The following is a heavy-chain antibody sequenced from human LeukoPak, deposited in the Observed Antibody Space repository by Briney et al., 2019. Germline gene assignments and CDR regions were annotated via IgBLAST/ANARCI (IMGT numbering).Heavy chain of an antibody. D-gene: IGHD2-21*02. CDR3: ARLQVYCGGDCYTRWFDP. V-gene: IGHV4-4*02. CDR1: GGSISSSNW. J-gene: IGHJ5*02. Sequence: SETLSLTCAVSGGSISSSNWWSWVRQPPGKGLEWIGEIYHSGSTNYIPSLKRRVTISLDTPKNQFSRKLSSVTAADTAVYYCARLQVYCGGDCYTRWFDPWGQGTLVTVSS. CDR2: IYHSGST.